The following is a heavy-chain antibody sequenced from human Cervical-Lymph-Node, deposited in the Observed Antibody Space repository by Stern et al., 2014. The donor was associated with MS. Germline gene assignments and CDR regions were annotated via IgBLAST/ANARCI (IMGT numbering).Heavy chain of an antibody. V-gene: IGHV5-51*03. CDR1: GYIFSRYW. J-gene: IGHJ4*02. CDR3: ARHALLIRETHYFDS. Sequence: EVQLVQSGAEVKKPGESLKISCKGTGYIFSRYWIGWVRQMPGKGLEWLGVIYPGDSETWYNPSFEGQVSISADNAAGIAYLQWSSLKDSDTAMYYCARHALLIRETHYFDSWGQGTPVTVSS. D-gene: IGHD5-24*01. CDR2: IYPGDSET.